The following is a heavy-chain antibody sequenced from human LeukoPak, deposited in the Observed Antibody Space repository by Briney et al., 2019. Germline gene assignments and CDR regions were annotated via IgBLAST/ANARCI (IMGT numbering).Heavy chain of an antibody. CDR2: TSGSGDDT. V-gene: IGHV3-23*01. J-gene: IGHJ4*02. CDR1: GVTCSSDG. Sequence: GRSLRLSCVASGVTCSSDGMSWVRQAPGKGLEWVSSTSGSGDDTYYADSVKGRFTLSRDNSENTLYLQMNSLRADDTAVYYCAKKRSSGGATQFDYWGQGTMVTVSS. D-gene: IGHD2-15*01. CDR3: AKKRSSGGATQFDY.